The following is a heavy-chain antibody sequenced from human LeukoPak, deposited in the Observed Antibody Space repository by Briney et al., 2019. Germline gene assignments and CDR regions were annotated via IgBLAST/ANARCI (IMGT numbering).Heavy chain of an antibody. CDR3: ARDFRGYSGYHQGY. J-gene: IGHJ4*02. CDR1: GFTFTDYY. D-gene: IGHD5-12*01. CDR2: ISSSGSTT. V-gene: IGHV3-11*04. Sequence: GGSLRLSCAASGFTFTDYYMSWVRQAPGKGLEWVSYISSSGSTTHYADSVKGRFIISRDNAKNSLYLQMNSLRVEDTAVYYCARDFRGYSGYHQGYWGQGTLVTVSS.